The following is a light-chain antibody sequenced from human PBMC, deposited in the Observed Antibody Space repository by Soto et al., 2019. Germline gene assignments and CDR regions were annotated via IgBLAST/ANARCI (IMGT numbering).Light chain of an antibody. V-gene: IGLV1-40*01. CDR1: NSNIGAGSG. CDR3: QSFDSSLTGLI. Sequence: QSVLTQPPSGTGAPGQRVTISCTGNNSNIGAGSGVNWYQQFPDKAPKLLIYANTHRPSGVPDRFSGSTSATSASLAITGLQTQDEADYYCQSFDSSLTGLIFGGGTQLTVL. J-gene: IGLJ2*01. CDR2: ANT.